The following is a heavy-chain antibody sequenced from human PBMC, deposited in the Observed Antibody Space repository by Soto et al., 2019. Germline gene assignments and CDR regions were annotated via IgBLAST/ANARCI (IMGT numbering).Heavy chain of an antibody. CDR2: IIPIFGTA. CDR3: ARGGGTPIAASRGPFDP. J-gene: IGHJ5*02. D-gene: IGHD6-6*01. V-gene: IGHV1-69*12. Sequence: QVQLVQSGAEVKKPGSSVKVSCKASGGTFSSYAISWVRQAPGQGLEWMGGIIPIFGTANYAQKFQGRVTITADESTSTGDMEQTSLRSGDTAVYYCARGGGTPIAASRGPFDPWGQGTPVTVSS. CDR1: GGTFSSYA.